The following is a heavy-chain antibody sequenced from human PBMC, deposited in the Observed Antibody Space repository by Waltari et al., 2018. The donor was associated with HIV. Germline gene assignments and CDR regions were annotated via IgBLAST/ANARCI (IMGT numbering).Heavy chain of an antibody. CDR1: GFTFSSYA. Sequence: QVQLVESGGGVVQPGRSLRLSCAASGFTFSSYAMHWVRQAPGKGLEWVAVISYDGSNKYYADSVKGRFTISRDNSKNTLYLQMNSLRAEDTAVYYCARVNLDHSSSWYGELDYWGQGTLVTVSS. CDR3: ARVNLDHSSSWYGELDY. D-gene: IGHD6-13*01. V-gene: IGHV3-30*04. J-gene: IGHJ4*02. CDR2: ISYDGSNK.